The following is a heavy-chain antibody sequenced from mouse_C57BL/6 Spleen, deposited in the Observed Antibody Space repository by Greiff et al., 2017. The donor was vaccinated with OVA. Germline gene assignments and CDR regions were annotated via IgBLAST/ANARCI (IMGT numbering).Heavy chain of an antibody. CDR3: ASEGLYYAMDY. V-gene: IGHV1-76*01. J-gene: IGHJ4*01. CDR2: IYPGSGNT. CDR1: GYTFTDYY. Sequence: QVQLQQSGAELVRPGASVKLSCKASGYTFTDYYINWVKQRPGQGLERIARIYPGSGNTYYNEKFKGKATLTAEKSSSTAYMQLSSLTSEDSAVYFCASEGLYYAMDYWGQGTSVTVSS.